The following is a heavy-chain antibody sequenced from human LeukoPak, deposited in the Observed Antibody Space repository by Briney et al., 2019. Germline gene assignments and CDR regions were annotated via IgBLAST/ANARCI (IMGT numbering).Heavy chain of an antibody. CDR1: GYSISSGYY. J-gene: IGHJ5*02. CDR3: ARTHPSGSSGRYGTSDP. CDR2: IYYSGST. Sequence: SETLSLTCTVSGYSISSGYYWGWIRQPPGKGLEWIGYIYYSGSTNYNPSLKSRVTISVDTSKNQFSLKLSSVTAADTAVYYCARTHPSGSSGRYGTSDPWGQGTLVTVSS. V-gene: IGHV4-61*01. D-gene: IGHD6-19*01.